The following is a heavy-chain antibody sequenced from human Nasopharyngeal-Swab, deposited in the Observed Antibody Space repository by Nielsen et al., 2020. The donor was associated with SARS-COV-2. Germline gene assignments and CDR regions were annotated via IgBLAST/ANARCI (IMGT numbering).Heavy chain of an antibody. CDR1: GHSFADFY. CDR2: INPKTGVT. D-gene: IGHD3-9*01. CDR3: ARGGPNLETLTGYYPFDY. V-gene: IGHV1-2*02. J-gene: IGHJ4*02. Sequence: ASVKVSCKASGHSFADFYIHWVRQAPGQGLEWMGWINPKTGVTHYAQKFQGRVTMTRDTSISTAYMDLSRLKSDDTAVYYCARGGPNLETLTGYYPFDYWGQGTLVTVSS.